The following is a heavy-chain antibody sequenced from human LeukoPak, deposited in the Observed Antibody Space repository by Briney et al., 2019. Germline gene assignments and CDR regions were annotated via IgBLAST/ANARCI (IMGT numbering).Heavy chain of an antibody. CDR1: YW. CDR3: ARGGGLDV. V-gene: IGHV3-7*03. CDR2: INHNGNVN. J-gene: IGHJ6*02. D-gene: IGHD3-16*01. Sequence: YWXXXACQAPGKGLEWVASINHNGNVNYYVDSVKGRFTISRDNAKNSLYLQMSNLRAEDTAVYFCARGGGLDVWGQGATVTVSS.